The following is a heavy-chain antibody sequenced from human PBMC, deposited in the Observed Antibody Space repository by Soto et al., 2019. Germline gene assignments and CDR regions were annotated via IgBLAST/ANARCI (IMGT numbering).Heavy chain of an antibody. CDR2: ISGSGGST. CDR1: GFTFSSYA. D-gene: IGHD3-9*01. CDR3: AKGRYDILYLFDY. V-gene: IGHV3-23*01. Sequence: GGSLRLSCAASGFTFSSYAMSWVRQAPGKGLEWVSAISGSGGSTYYADSVKGRFTISRVNSKNTLYLQMNSLRAEDTAVYYCAKGRYDILYLFDYWCPGTLVTVSS. J-gene: IGHJ4*02.